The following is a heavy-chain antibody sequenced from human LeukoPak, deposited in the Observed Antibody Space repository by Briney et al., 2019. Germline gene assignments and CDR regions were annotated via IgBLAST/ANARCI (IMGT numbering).Heavy chain of an antibody. CDR1: GGSFSIYY. CDR2: IYTSGST. Sequence: PSETLSLTCTVSGGSFSIYYWSWLRQPAGKGLEWIGRIYTSGSTNYNPSLNSRVTMSVDTSNNQFSLKLSSVTAADTAVYYCARGPTTVTRAFDYWGQGTLVTVSS. CDR3: ARGPTTVTRAFDY. D-gene: IGHD4-17*01. J-gene: IGHJ4*02. V-gene: IGHV4-4*07.